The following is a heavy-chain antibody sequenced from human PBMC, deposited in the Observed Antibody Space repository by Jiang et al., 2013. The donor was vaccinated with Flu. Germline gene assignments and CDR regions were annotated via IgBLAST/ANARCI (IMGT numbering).Heavy chain of an antibody. J-gene: IGHJ4*02. CDR2: INPSDGST. Sequence: SGAEVKKPGASVKVSCKASGYTFTSKYIHWVRQAPGQGLEWVGIINPSDGSTTYAQKFQDRLTMTSDTSTRTVYMELSSLRSEDTAVYYCARFVTWVHHWGQGTLVTVSS. CDR1: GYTFTSKY. D-gene: IGHD2/OR15-2a*01. CDR3: ARFVTWVHH. V-gene: IGHV1-46*01.